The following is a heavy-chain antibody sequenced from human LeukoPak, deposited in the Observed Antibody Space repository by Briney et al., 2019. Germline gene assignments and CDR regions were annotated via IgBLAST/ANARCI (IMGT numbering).Heavy chain of an antibody. V-gene: IGHV3-7*01. Sequence: GGSLRLFCAASGFTFSSYWLSWVRDAPAKGLEGVANIKQDWCEKYYVDSVKGRFTITRDNAKNSLYLQMNSLRAEDTAVYYCARRGIVGATTGAFDIWGQGTMVTVSS. J-gene: IGHJ3*02. CDR3: ARRGIVGATTGAFDI. CDR1: GFTFSSYW. CDR2: IKQDWCEK. D-gene: IGHD1-26*01.